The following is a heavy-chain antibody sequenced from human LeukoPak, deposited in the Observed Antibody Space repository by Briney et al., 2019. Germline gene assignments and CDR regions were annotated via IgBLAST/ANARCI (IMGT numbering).Heavy chain of an antibody. Sequence: SETLSLTCTVSGGSISSYYWSWIRQPPGKGLEWIGDIYYSGSTNYNPSLKNRVTISVDTSKNQFSLKLSYVTAADTAVYYWARNHYYDSSGYYGGFDYWGQGTLVTVSS. CDR3: ARNHYYDSSGYYGGFDY. D-gene: IGHD3-22*01. CDR1: GGSISSYY. J-gene: IGHJ4*02. CDR2: IYYSGST. V-gene: IGHV4-59*01.